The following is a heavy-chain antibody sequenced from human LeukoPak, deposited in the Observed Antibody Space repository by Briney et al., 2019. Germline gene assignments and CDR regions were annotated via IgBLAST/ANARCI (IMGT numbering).Heavy chain of an antibody. CDR2: ISSSSSTT. Sequence: GGSLRLSCAASGFTFSSFSMYWVRQAPGKGLEWVSYISSSSSTTYYADSVKGRFTISRDNAKNSLYLQMNSLRAEDTAVYYCARDSYGSGSYYRIDYWGQGTLVTVSS. D-gene: IGHD3-10*01. V-gene: IGHV3-48*04. CDR3: ARDSYGSGSYYRIDY. J-gene: IGHJ4*02. CDR1: GFTFSSFS.